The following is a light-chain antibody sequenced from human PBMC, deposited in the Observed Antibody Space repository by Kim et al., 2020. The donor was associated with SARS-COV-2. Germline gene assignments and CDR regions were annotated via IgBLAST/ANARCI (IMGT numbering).Light chain of an antibody. CDR1: DIGSKS. CDR3: QVWDSSSDHVV. J-gene: IGLJ2*01. Sequence: APGKTAKSTCGGNDIGSKSVHWYQEKPGKAPGLVIYYDSDRPSGIPERFSGSNSGNTATLTISRVEAGDEADYYCQVWDSSSDHVVFGGGTQLTVL. CDR2: YDS. V-gene: IGLV3-21*04.